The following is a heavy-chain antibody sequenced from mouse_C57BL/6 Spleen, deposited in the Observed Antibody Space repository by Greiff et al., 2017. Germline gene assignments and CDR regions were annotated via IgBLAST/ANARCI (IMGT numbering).Heavy chain of an antibody. CDR3: AKNGDDYDGTGGYYAMDY. CDR2: IWRGGST. J-gene: IGHJ4*01. CDR1: GFSLTSYG. Sequence: QVQLQQSGPGLVQPSQSLSITCTVSGFSLTSYGVHWVRQSPGKGLEWLGVIWRGGSTDYNAAFMSRLSITKDNSKSQVFFKMHGLQADDTAISYWAKNGDDYDGTGGYYAMDYWGQGTSVTVSA. V-gene: IGHV2-5*01. D-gene: IGHD2-4*01.